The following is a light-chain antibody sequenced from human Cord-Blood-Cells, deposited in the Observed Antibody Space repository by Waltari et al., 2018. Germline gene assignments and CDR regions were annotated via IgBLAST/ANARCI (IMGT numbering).Light chain of an antibody. Sequence: QSALTQPASVSGSPGQSITISCTGTSSDVGGYNYVSWYQKHPGKAPKLMIYDVSNRPSGVSNRFSGSKSCNTASLTISGLQAEDEADYYCSSYTSSSTWVFGGGTKLTVL. CDR2: DVS. CDR1: SSDVGGYNY. CDR3: SSYTSSSTWV. J-gene: IGLJ3*02. V-gene: IGLV2-14*03.